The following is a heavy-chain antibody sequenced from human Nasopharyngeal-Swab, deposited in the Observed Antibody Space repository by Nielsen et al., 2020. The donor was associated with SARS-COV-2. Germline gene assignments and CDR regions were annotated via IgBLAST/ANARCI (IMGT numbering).Heavy chain of an antibody. J-gene: IGHJ4*02. CDR2: INPNSGGA. CDR3: ARAQDFWSGHYAL. V-gene: IGHV1-2*04. CDR1: GYTFTGYY. D-gene: IGHD3-3*01. Sequence: SVNVSCKASGYTFTGYYIHWLRQAPGQGLEWLGWINPNSGGAVYAQKFQGWVTMTRDTSSSTAYIELKNLKSDDTAVYYCARAQDFWSGHYALWGQGSPVTVSS.